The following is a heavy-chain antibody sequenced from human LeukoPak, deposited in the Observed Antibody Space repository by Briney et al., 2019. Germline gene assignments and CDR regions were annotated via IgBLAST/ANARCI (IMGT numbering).Heavy chain of an antibody. CDR3: ARELFGSGSCPDY. CDR2: IWYDGSDK. V-gene: IGHV3-33*01. Sequence: GRSLRLSCAASGFTFRSHGMHWVRQTPGKGLEWVAVIWYDGSDKYYADSVKGRFTISRDNSKNTVYLQMNSLRAEDTAVYYCARELFGSGSCPDYWGQGTLVTVSS. J-gene: IGHJ4*02. CDR1: GFTFRSHG. D-gene: IGHD3-10*01.